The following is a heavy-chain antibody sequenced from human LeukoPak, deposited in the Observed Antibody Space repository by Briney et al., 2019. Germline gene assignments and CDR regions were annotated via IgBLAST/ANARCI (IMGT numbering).Heavy chain of an antibody. CDR3: ARDGSYDILTDYLPLGY. V-gene: IGHV1-69*05. CDR1: GGTFSSYA. CDR2: IIPIFGTA. Sequence: SVKVSCKASGGTFSSYAISWVRQAPGQGLEWMGRIIPIFGTANYAQKFQGRVTITTDESTSTAYMELSSLRSEDTAVYYCARDGSYDILTDYLPLGYWGQGTLVTVSS. D-gene: IGHD3-9*01. J-gene: IGHJ4*02.